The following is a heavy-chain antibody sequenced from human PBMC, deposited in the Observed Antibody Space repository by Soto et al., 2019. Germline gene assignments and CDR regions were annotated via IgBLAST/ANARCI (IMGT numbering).Heavy chain of an antibody. CDR2: VYYRGRS. D-gene: IGHD4-17*01. V-gene: IGHV4-39*01. CDR3: VSQRTTVPTQAYFDY. CDR1: GGSVTISIYY. Sequence: SETLSVTCTVCGGSVTISIYYWGWIGHSPGKGLEWIGSVYYRGRSYSKSSVKSRVTISVDTSKNRFSLSLNSVTASDTAVYFCVSQRTTVPTQAYFDYWGPGALVTVSS. J-gene: IGHJ4*02.